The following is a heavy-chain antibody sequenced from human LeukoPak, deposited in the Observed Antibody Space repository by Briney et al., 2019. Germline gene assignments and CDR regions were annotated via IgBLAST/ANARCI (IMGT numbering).Heavy chain of an antibody. J-gene: IGHJ4*02. D-gene: IGHD3-16*01. CDR1: GFTFSSRDW. V-gene: IGHV3-7*01. Sequence: GGSLRLSCVASGFTFSSRDWMTWVRQAPGKGLEWVANINEDASEKYYLDSVKGRFSISRDNADNSLYLQMNNLRVEDTAVYYCASGGHIDYCGQGTLVTVSS. CDR2: INEDASEK. CDR3: ASGGHIDY.